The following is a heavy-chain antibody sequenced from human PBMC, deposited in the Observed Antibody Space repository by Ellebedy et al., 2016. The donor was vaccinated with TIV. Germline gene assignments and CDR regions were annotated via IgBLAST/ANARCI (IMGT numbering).Heavy chain of an antibody. CDR3: ARDHYDFWSGYYLDY. Sequence: PGGSLRLSFAASGFPFSSYGMHWVRQAPGKGLEWVAVIPYDGTNKYYADYVKGRFTISRDNSKNTLYLQMNGLRADDTAVYYCARDHYDFWSGYYLDYWGQGTLVTVSS. J-gene: IGHJ4*02. CDR1: GFPFSSYG. V-gene: IGHV3-30*03. D-gene: IGHD3-3*01. CDR2: IPYDGTNK.